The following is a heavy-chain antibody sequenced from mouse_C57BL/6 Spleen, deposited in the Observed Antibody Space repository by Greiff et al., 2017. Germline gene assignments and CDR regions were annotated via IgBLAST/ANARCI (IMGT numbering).Heavy chain of an antibody. V-gene: IGHV5-17*01. CDR2: ISSGSSTI. CDR1: GFTFSDYG. J-gene: IGHJ4*01. Sequence: EVQVVESGGGLVKPGGSLKLSCAASGFTFSDYGMHWVRQAPEKGLEWVAYISSGSSTIYYADTVKGRFTISRDNATTTLFLQMTSLRSEDTAMDYCARRSSYYAMDYWGQGTSVTVSS. CDR3: ARRSSYYAMDY.